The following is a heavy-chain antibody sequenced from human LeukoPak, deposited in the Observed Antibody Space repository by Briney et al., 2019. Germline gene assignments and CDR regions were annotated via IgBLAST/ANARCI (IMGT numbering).Heavy chain of an antibody. CDR2: VYHNGET. D-gene: IGHD1-26*01. V-gene: IGHV4-38-2*02. CDR1: GYSISTNYY. CDR3: VTPRSWELSDMAV. Sequence: PSETLSLTCTVSGYSISTNYYWAWIRPSPGTGLEWIGSVYHNGETYYNPSLKSRVIISVDTSKNEFSLRLTSVTAADTAVFYCVTPRSWELSDMAVWGKGTTVIVSS. J-gene: IGHJ6*03.